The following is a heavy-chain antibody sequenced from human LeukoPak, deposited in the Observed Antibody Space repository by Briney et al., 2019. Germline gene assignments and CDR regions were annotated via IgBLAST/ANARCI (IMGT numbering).Heavy chain of an antibody. D-gene: IGHD2-15*01. V-gene: IGHV3-30*02. CDR1: GFTFSSYA. CDR3: AKDLRDSYSLAFDY. CDR2: IRFDGSNK. Sequence: GGSLRLSCAASGFTFSSYAMNWVRQAPGKGLEWVAFIRFDGSNKDYADSVKGQFTISRDNSKNTLYLQMNSLRTEDTAVYYCAKDLRDSYSLAFDYWGQGTLVTVSS. J-gene: IGHJ4*02.